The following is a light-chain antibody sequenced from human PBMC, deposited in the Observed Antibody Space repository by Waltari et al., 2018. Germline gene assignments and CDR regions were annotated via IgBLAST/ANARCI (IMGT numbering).Light chain of an antibody. V-gene: IGKV3-20*01. CDR2: GTS. Sequence: EILLTQSPGTLSLSPGEGATLSCRASQSVGRSLAGYQQKPGQPPRLLIFGTSNRATGIPDRLSGGGSGTDFSLTITRLEPEDVAVYYCQHYVSLPVTFGQGTKVEIK. J-gene: IGKJ1*01. CDR3: QHYVSLPVT. CDR1: QSVGRS.